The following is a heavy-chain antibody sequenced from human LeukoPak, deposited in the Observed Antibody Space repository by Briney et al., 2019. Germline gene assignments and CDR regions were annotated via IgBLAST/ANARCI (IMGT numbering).Heavy chain of an antibody. Sequence: SETLSLTCTVSGCSISSYYWSWVRQPPGKGLEWIGYIYYSGSTNYNPSLKSRVTISVGTSKNQFSLKLSSVTAADTAVYYCARERKYYYGSGSSYYYYYMDVWGKGTTVTVSS. CDR1: GCSISSYY. CDR3: ARERKYYYGSGSSYYYYYMDV. V-gene: IGHV4-59*01. J-gene: IGHJ6*03. CDR2: IYYSGST. D-gene: IGHD3-10*01.